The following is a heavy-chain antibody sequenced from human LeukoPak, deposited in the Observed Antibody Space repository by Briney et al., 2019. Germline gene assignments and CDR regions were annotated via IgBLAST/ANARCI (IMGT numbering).Heavy chain of an antibody. V-gene: IGHV3-66*01. D-gene: IGHD5-12*01. CDR2: IYSGGST. Sequence: PGGSLRLSCAASGCSVSSNYMSWVRQAPGKGLEWVSVIYSGGSTYYADSVKGRSTISRDNSKNTLYLQMNSLRAEDTAVYYCARDAPPIVATPIDYWGQGTLVTVSS. CDR3: ARDAPPIVATPIDY. CDR1: GCSVSSNY. J-gene: IGHJ4*02.